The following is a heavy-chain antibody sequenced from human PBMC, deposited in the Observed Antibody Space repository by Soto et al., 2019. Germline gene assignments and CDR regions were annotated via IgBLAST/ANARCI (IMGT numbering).Heavy chain of an antibody. V-gene: IGHV5-51*01. CDR2: ICPGDSDT. D-gene: IGHD6-6*01. CDR1: GYNLPDYW. J-gene: IGHJ5*02. CDR3: ARHREDGKTQLRPSSSHP. Sequence: PGESLRVSCKGLGYNLPDYWIAWVRQMPGKGLEYMGIICPGDSDTRYSPSFQGQVTISADKSISTAYLQWNSLEASDTAMYYCARHREDGKTQLRPSSSHPCGHGTLVTLS.